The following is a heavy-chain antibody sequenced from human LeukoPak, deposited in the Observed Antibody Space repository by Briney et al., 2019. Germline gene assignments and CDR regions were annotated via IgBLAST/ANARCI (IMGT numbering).Heavy chain of an antibody. CDR3: ARDLGNIRYHLDL. Sequence: GGSLRLSCEASGFTLSNYGIHWLRQAPDEGLEWVAVIWYDGSNRYYADSVQGRFSISRDNAKVYLQMNSLRAEDTAVYYCARDLGNIRYHLDLWGQGTLVTVSS. J-gene: IGHJ4*02. CDR1: GFTLSNYG. CDR2: IWYDGSNR. D-gene: IGHD2-2*01. V-gene: IGHV3-33*01.